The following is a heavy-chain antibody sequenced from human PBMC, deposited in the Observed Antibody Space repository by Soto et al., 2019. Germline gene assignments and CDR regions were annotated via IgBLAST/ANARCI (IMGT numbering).Heavy chain of an antibody. V-gene: IGHV1-46*01. D-gene: IGHD1-26*01. CDR3: ERDDIGLGIDY. J-gene: IGHJ4*02. CDR1: GYIFTNYY. CDR2: INLSDGNT. Sequence: ASVKVSCKASGYIFTNYYIHWVRQAPGQGLEWMGIINLSDGNTSHAQKLQGRVTMTTDTSTSTAYMELRSLRAEDTAVYYCERDDIGLGIDYWGLGTLVTVSS.